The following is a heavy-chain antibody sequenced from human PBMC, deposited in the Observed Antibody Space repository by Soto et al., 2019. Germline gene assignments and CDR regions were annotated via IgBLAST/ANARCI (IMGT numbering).Heavy chain of an antibody. CDR2: IYYSGST. D-gene: IGHD3-22*01. V-gene: IGHV4-30-4*01. CDR1: GGSLSSGDYY. CDR3: ARDYDSSGYNL. Sequence: SETLSLTCTVSGGSLSSGDYYWSWIRQPPGKGLEWIGYIYYSGSTYYNPSLKSRVTISVDTSKNQFSLKLSSVTAADTAVYYCARDYDSSGYNLWGQGTLVTVSS. J-gene: IGHJ5*02.